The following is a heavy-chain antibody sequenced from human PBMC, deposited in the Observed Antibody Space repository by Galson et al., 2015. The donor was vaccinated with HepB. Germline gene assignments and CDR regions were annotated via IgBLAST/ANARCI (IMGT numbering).Heavy chain of an antibody. CDR3: ASKGQWQVD. CDR2: IYYNGST. J-gene: IGHJ4*02. Sequence: SETLSLTCTVSGGSISSSSYYWGWIRQPPGKGLEWIGSIYYNGSTYYNPSLKSRVTISVDTSKNQFSLKLSSVTAADTAVYYCASKGQWQVDWGQGTLVTVSS. CDR1: GGSISSSSYY. V-gene: IGHV4-39*07. D-gene: IGHD6-19*01.